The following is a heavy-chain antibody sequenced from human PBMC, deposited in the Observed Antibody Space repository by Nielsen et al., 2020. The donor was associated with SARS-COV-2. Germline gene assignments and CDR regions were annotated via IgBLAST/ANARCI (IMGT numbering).Heavy chain of an antibody. D-gene: IGHD1-26*01. CDR1: GGSFSGYY. J-gene: IGHJ4*02. CDR2: INHSGST. V-gene: IGHV4-34*01. Sequence: SETLSLTCAVYGGSFSGYYWSWIRQPPGKGLEWIGEINHSGSTNYNPSLKSRVTISVDTSKNQFSLKLSSVTAADTAVYYCARGGWSSRFDYWGQGTLVTVSS. CDR3: ARGGWSSRFDY.